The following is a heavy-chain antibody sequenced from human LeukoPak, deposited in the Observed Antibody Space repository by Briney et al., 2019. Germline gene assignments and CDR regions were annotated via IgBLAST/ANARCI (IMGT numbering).Heavy chain of an antibody. CDR3: VRGHSSSSNYFDY. V-gene: IGHV3-64D*09. CDR2: ISSNGGST. CDR1: GFTFSSYA. J-gene: IGHJ4*02. D-gene: IGHD6-6*01. Sequence: GGSLRLSCSASGFTFSSYAMRWVRQAPGKGLEYVSGISSNGGSTNYEDSVKGRFTISRDNSKNTLYLQMSSLRTEDTAVYYCVRGHSSSSNYFDYWGQGSLVTVSS.